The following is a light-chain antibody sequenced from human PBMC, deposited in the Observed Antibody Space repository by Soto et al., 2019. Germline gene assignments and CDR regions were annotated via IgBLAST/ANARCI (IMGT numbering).Light chain of an antibody. J-gene: IGKJ1*01. CDR1: QSVLYSSNNKNY. CDR3: QQYYSTPWT. CDR2: WAS. Sequence: DIVMTQSPDSLAVSLGERATINCKSSQSVLYSSNNKNYLAWYQQKPGQPPKLLIYWASTRESGVPDRFSGHGSWTNFHPTNRRLKAEDVGVYYCQQYYSTPWTFGQGTKVEIK. V-gene: IGKV4-1*01.